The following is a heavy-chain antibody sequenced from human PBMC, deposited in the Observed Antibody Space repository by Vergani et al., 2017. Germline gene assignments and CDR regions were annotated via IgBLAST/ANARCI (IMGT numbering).Heavy chain of an antibody. CDR3: ARGGKGIIMVVQFTHL. CDR1: GFSFGNYA. D-gene: IGHD2-15*01. Sequence: QVKLAESGGGVVQPGRSLRLSCAASGFSFGNYAMHWVRQAPGKGLEWVGVISYDGTEKKYADSVNGRFTISRDNSKKMMSLQMNSLRVEDSAVYYCARGGKGIIMVVQFTHLWGHGTQVSVS. J-gene: IGHJ4*01. V-gene: IGHV3-30-3*01. CDR2: ISYDGTEK.